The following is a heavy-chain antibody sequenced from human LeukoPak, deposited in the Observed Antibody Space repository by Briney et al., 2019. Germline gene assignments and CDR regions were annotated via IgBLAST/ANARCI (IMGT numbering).Heavy chain of an antibody. CDR2: INGDGSST. CDR1: GFTFTSYW. Sequence: GGSLRLSCAASGFTFTSYWMLWVRQAPGKGLVWVSRINGDGSSTGYADSVKGRFTISRDNAKNTLYLQMNSLRAEDTAVYYCVRGGGYSFGGPYDYWGQGTLVTVSS. D-gene: IGHD5-18*01. J-gene: IGHJ4*02. V-gene: IGHV3-74*01. CDR3: VRGGGYSFGGPYDY.